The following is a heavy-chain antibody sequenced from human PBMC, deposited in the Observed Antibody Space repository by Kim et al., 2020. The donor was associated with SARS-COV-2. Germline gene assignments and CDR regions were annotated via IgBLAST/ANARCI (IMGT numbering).Heavy chain of an antibody. CDR2: IIPIFGTA. CDR3: ARDQDILPAAPWIDAFDI. CDR1: GGTFSSYA. J-gene: IGHJ3*02. D-gene: IGHD2-2*01. Sequence: SVKVSCKASGGTFSSYAISWVRQAPGQGLEWMGGIIPIFGTANYAQKFQGRVTITADESTSTAYMELSSLRSEDTAVYYCARDQDILPAAPWIDAFDIWGQGTMVTVSS. V-gene: IGHV1-69*13.